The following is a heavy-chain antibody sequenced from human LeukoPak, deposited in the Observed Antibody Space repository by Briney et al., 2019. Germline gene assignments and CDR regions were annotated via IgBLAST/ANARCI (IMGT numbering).Heavy chain of an antibody. J-gene: IGHJ4*02. CDR3: ARDLELLNY. CDR2: ISSYNGNT. CDR1: GYTFTSXX. D-gene: IGHD1-26*01. V-gene: IGHV1-18*01. Sequence: AASVKVSCKASGYTFTSXXXSWVRQAPGQGLEWMGCISSYNGNTNYAEKLQGRVTMTTDTSTSTAYMELRSLRSDYTAVYYCARDLELLNYWGQGTLVTVSS.